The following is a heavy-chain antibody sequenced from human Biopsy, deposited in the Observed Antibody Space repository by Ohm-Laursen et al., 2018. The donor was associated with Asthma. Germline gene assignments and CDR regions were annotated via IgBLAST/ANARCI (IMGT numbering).Heavy chain of an antibody. CDR1: GFTFSTYA. D-gene: IGHD2-21*02. V-gene: IGHV3-23*01. J-gene: IGHJ5*02. Sequence: SLRLSCAASGFTFSTYAMNWVRQAPGKGLEWVSDFSGNGGRTKYADFVTGRSTISRDNSKNTLYLQMNSLRAEDTALYYCAIGEDDIGDSGWFEHWGQGTLVTVSS. CDR2: FSGNGGRT. CDR3: AIGEDDIGDSGWFEH.